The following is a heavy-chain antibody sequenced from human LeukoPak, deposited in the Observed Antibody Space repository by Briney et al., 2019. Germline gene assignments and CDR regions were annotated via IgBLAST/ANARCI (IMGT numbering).Heavy chain of an antibody. CDR3: AKDWSGRGGSYYDY. CDR1: GFTFNTFW. J-gene: IGHJ4*02. D-gene: IGHD3-3*01. Sequence: GGSLRLSCAASGFTFNTFWMTWVRRAPGKGLEWVAVISYDGSNKYYADSVKGRFTISRDNSKNTLYLQMNSLRAEDTAVYYCAKDWSGRGGSYYDYWGQGTLVTVSS. V-gene: IGHV3-30*18. CDR2: ISYDGSNK.